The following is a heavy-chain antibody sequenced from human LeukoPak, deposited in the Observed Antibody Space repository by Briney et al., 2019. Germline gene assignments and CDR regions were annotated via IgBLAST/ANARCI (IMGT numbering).Heavy chain of an antibody. Sequence: GGSLRLSCAASGFTFSSYSMNWVRQAPGKGLEWVSSISSSTGYIYYADSVKGRFTISRDNAKNSLYLQMNSLRADDTAVYYCARVGDYGSGISTTYLYYYMDVWGKGTTVTVSS. D-gene: IGHD3-10*01. CDR1: GFTFSSYS. V-gene: IGHV3-21*01. CDR3: ARVGDYGSGISTTYLYYYMDV. CDR2: ISSSTGYI. J-gene: IGHJ6*03.